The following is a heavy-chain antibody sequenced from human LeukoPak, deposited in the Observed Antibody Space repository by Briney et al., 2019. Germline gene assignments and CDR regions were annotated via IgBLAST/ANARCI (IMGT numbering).Heavy chain of an antibody. CDR3: ARVEYYDFWSGIDY. CDR1: GFTFSSYG. D-gene: IGHD3-3*01. CDR2: IWYDGSNK. Sequence: GGSLRLSCAASGFTFSSYGMHWVRQAPGKGLEWVAVIWYDGSNKYYADSVKGRFTISRDNSKNTLYLQMNSLRAEDTALYYCARVEYYDFWSGIDYWGQGTLVTVSS. J-gene: IGHJ4*02. V-gene: IGHV3-33*01.